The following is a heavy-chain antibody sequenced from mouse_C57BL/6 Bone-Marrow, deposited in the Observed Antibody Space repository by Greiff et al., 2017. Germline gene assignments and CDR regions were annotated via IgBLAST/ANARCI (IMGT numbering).Heavy chain of an antibody. CDR3: ARGIYYYGSSYFYFDY. D-gene: IGHD1-1*01. Sequence: VQLQQPGAELVRPGSSVKLSCKASGYTFTSYWMAWVKQRPGQGLEWIGNIYPSDSETHYNQKFKDKATLTVDKSSSPAYMQLSSLTSEDSAVYYCARGIYYYGSSYFYFDYWGQGTTLTVSS. CDR2: IYPSDSET. V-gene: IGHV1-61*01. CDR1: GYTFTSYW. J-gene: IGHJ2*01.